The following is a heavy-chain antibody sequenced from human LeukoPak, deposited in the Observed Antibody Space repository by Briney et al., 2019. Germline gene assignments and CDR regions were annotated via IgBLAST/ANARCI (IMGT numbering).Heavy chain of an antibody. Sequence: HPGGSLRLSCAASGFTVSSNYMSWVRQAPGKGLEWVAIINQDESVQHYVDSMRGRFTISRDNAKNSLYLQMNSLRDEDTAIYYCTRGAGWLLDYWGQGTLVTVSS. CDR1: GFTVSSNY. V-gene: IGHV3-7*01. CDR2: INQDESVQ. CDR3: TRGAGWLLDY. J-gene: IGHJ4*02. D-gene: IGHD5-12*01.